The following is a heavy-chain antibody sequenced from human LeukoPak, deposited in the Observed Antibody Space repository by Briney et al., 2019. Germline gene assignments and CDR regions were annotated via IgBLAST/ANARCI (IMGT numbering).Heavy chain of an antibody. J-gene: IGHJ5*02. V-gene: IGHV1-8*01. CDR2: VNPNSGNT. Sequence: ASVKVSCKASGYTFTSYDINWVRQATGQGLEWMGWVNPNSGNTGYAQKFQGRVTMTSSTSITTAYMELSSLRSEDTAVYYCARGRWNDEGFHPWGQGTLVTVSS. D-gene: IGHD1-1*01. CDR3: ARGRWNDEGFHP. CDR1: GYTFTSYD.